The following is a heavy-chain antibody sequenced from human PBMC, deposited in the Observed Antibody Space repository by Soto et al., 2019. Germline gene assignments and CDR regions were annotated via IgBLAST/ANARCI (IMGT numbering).Heavy chain of an antibody. Sequence: GGSLRLSRAASKFKVRSYAMSWVRQAPGKELEWVSAITASADTTYYADSVKGRFTISRDNSKNTLYLRMNSLRAEDTAVYYCAKVRPLRDCTSTSCLGAFDIWGQGTMVTVSS. V-gene: IGHV3-23*01. CDR1: KFKVRSYA. CDR3: AKVRPLRDCTSTSCLGAFDI. J-gene: IGHJ3*02. D-gene: IGHD2-2*01. CDR2: ITASADTT.